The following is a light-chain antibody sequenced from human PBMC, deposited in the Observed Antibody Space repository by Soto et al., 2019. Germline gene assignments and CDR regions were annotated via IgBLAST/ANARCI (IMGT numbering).Light chain of an antibody. Sequence: QSVLTHPASVSGSPGQSITISCTGTNGDIGSYNRVSWYQQHPGKAPKLIIYEVTDRPSGVSNRFSGSKSGNTASLTISGLQAEDEAESYCRSYIKMNKRACVFGNGTKVTVL. V-gene: IGLV2-14*01. CDR2: EVT. J-gene: IGLJ1*01. CDR1: NGDIGSYNR. CDR3: RSYIKMNKRACV.